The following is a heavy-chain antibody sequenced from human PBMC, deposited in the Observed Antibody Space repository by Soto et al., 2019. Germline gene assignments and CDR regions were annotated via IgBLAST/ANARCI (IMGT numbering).Heavy chain of an antibody. CDR2: INHSGST. J-gene: IGHJ3*02. CDR1: GDSINSESYY. V-gene: IGHV4-39*07. CDR3: ARAGVYYYDSSGYYASDAFDI. D-gene: IGHD3-22*01. Sequence: SETLSLTCTVSGDSINSESYYWTWIRQPPGKGLEWIGEINHSGSTNYNPSLKSRVTISVDTSKNQFSLKLSSVTAADTAVYYCARAGVYYYDSSGYYASDAFDIWGQGTMVTVSS.